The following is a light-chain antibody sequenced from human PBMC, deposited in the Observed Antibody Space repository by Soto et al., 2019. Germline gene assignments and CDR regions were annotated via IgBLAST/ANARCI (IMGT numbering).Light chain of an antibody. Sequence: SYELTQPPSVSVAPGQTARITCGGNNIGSKGVHWYQQKPGQAPELVVYDDSDRPSGIPERFSGSNSGNTATLTISRVEAGDEAGYYCQVWDSSSDHVVFGGGTKVTVL. CDR2: DDS. CDR1: NIGSKG. V-gene: IGLV3-21*02. CDR3: QVWDSSSDHVV. J-gene: IGLJ2*01.